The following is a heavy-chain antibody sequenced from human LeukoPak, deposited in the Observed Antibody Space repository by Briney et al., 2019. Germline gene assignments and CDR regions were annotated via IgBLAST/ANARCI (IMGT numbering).Heavy chain of an antibody. J-gene: IGHJ4*02. Sequence: SETLSLTCTVSGGSISSSSYYWGWIRQPPGKGLEWIGSIYYSGSTYYNPSLKSRVTISVDTSKNQFSLKLSSVTAADTAVYYCALSIRGTDYWGQGTLVTVSS. D-gene: IGHD3-16*02. CDR2: IYYSGST. CDR3: ALSIRGTDY. V-gene: IGHV4-39*07. CDR1: GGSISSSSYY.